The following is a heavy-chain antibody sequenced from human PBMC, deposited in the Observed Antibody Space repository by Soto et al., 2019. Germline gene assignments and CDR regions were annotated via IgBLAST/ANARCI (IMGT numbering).Heavy chain of an antibody. Sequence: QVQLVQSGAEVKKPGASVKVSCKASGYTFTTYALHWVRQAPGQRLEWMGWINAGNGNTKYSQKFQARVTITRDTSXXTTYMELSSLTSEDTAVYYCARDQGYFDSGGYYFPWGQGTLVTVSS. V-gene: IGHV1-3*01. CDR1: GYTFTTYA. J-gene: IGHJ5*02. D-gene: IGHD3-22*01. CDR3: ARDQGYFDSGGYYFP. CDR2: INAGNGNT.